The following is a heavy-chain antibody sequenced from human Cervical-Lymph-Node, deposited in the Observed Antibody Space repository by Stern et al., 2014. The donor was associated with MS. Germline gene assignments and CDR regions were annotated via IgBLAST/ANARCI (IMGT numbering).Heavy chain of an antibody. Sequence: VQLVESGAEVKKPGASVKVSCKASGYTFTNYAISWVRQAPGQGLEWMGWVGTNLGNTKSAQKVQGRVTITTDQFTSTDYMELRSRRSDDAAMYYCRAGADAFDVWGQGTMVTVSS. CDR3: RAGADAFDV. J-gene: IGHJ3*01. CDR1: GYTFTNYA. CDR2: VGTNLGNT. D-gene: IGHD6-13*01. V-gene: IGHV1-18*01.